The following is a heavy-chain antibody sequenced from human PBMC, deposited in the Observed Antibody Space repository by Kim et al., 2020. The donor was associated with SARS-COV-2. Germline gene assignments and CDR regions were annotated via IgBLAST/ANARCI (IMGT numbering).Heavy chain of an antibody. CDR3: AREVALYYYGSGSYYRAPISHFDY. CDR1: GDSVSSNSAA. CDR2: TYYRSKWYN. J-gene: IGHJ4*02. Sequence: SQTLSLTCAISGDSVSSNSAAWNWIRQSPSRGLEWLGRTYYRSKWYNDYAVSVKSRITINPDTSKNQFSLQLNSVTPEDTAVYYCAREVALYYYGSGSYYRAPISHFDYWGQGTLVTVSS. D-gene: IGHD3-10*01. V-gene: IGHV6-1*01.